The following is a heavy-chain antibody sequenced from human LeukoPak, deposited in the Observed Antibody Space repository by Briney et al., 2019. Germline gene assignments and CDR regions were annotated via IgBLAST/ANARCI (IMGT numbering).Heavy chain of an antibody. V-gene: IGHV3-7*01. CDR2: ISPGGSEK. J-gene: IGHJ4*02. D-gene: IGHD2-21*02. CDR1: GFTFSAYW. Sequence: GGSLRLSCTASGFTFSAYWMTWARQARGKGVEWVAVISPGGSEKYYVDSVEGRLTISRDDAKSSVYLQMDSLRSEDTAVYYCARRSQGDFAWGQGTLVTVSS. CDR3: ARRSQGDFA.